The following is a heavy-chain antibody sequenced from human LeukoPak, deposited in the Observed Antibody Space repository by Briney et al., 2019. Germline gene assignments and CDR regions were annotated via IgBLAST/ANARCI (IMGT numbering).Heavy chain of an antibody. D-gene: IGHD2-15*01. Sequence: SETLSLTCAVHGASFSGYYWSWIRQSPGKGLEWIGEINHGESTNYNPSLKSLVTISVDTSKNQFSLMLRSVTAADTAVYYCARWPVGHCPGSRCYQSAPWGQGTLVTLSS. V-gene: IGHV4-34*01. J-gene: IGHJ5*02. CDR2: INHGEST. CDR3: ARWPVGHCPGSRCYQSAP. CDR1: GASFSGYY.